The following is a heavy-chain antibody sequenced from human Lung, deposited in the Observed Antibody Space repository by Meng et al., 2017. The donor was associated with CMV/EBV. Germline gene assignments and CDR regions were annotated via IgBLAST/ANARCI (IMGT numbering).Heavy chain of an antibody. D-gene: IGHD3-10*01. Sequence: SETLSLXCTVSGGSISSSSYYWGWIRQPPGRGLEWIGTIYYSGSTYYNPSLKSRVTISLDTSKNQFSLKLSSVTAADTAVYYCAREGTMVRGVYYYYYGMDVWGQGTXV. CDR3: AREGTMVRGVYYYYYGMDV. V-gene: IGHV4-39*07. CDR2: IYYSGST. CDR1: GGSISSSSYY. J-gene: IGHJ6*02.